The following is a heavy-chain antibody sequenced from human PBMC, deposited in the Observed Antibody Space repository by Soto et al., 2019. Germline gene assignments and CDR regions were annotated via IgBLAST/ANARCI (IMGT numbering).Heavy chain of an antibody. V-gene: IGHV4-30-2*01. J-gene: IGHJ5*02. Sequence: SETLSLTCTMSADSYSISTCSWSWIRQPPRKALQWIGFIYHSGVTSYHPSLASRVSISLGRSNNQCSLKLKSVTAADTALYFGAGMPYTSGLSFDPWRTGTRGTVSS. CDR2: IYHSGVT. CDR3: AGMPYTSGLSFDP. CDR1: ADSYSISTCS. D-gene: IGHD6-19*01.